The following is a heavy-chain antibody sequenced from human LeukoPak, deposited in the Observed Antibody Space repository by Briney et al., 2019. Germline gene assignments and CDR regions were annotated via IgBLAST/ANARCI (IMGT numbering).Heavy chain of an antibody. Sequence: GGSLRLSCAASGFTFSGSAIHWVRQASGKGLEWVGRIRDKANSYATAYIASVKGRFTISRDDSKNTAYLQMSSLKTEDTAVYYCTTSTVGATTPYYYYYYRMDVWGQGTTVTVSS. CDR3: TTSTVGATTPYYYYYYRMDV. CDR2: IRDKANSYAT. D-gene: IGHD1-26*01. J-gene: IGHJ6*02. CDR1: GFTFSGSA. V-gene: IGHV3-73*01.